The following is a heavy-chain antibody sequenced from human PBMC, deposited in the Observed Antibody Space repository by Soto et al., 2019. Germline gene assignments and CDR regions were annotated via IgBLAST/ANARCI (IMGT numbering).Heavy chain of an antibody. CDR3: ARDHKGGYYYYGMDV. Sequence: GGSLRLSCAASGFTFSSYEMNWVRQAPGKGLEWVSYISSSGSTIYYADSVKGRFTISRDNAKNSLYLQMNSLRAEDTAVYYCARDHKGGYYYYGMDVWGQGTTVTVSS. CDR2: ISSSGSTI. CDR1: GFTFSSYE. V-gene: IGHV3-48*03. J-gene: IGHJ6*02.